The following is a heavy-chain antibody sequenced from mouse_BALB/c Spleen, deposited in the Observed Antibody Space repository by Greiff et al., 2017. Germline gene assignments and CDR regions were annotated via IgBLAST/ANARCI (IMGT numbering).Heavy chain of an antibody. CDR3: AREDYYGPYWYFDV. Sequence: EVQGVESGGGLVQPGGSLKLSCAASGFTFSSYGMSWVRQTPDKRLELVATINSNGGSTYYPDSVKGRFTISRDNAKNTLYLQMSSLKSEDTAMYYCAREDYYGPYWYFDVWGAGTTVTVSS. CDR2: INSNGGST. J-gene: IGHJ1*01. V-gene: IGHV5-6-3*01. D-gene: IGHD1-2*01. CDR1: GFTFSSYG.